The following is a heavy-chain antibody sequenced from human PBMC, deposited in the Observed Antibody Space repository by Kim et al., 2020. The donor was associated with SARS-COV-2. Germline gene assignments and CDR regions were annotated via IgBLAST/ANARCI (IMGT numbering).Heavy chain of an antibody. D-gene: IGHD6-19*01. CDR3: AKDPLGYRSVYA. Sequence: YVDYVKGRFTISRDNSNNTVYLQLNSLRVDDTDIYYCAKDPLGYRSVYAWGQGTLVTVSS. V-gene: IGHV3-23*01. J-gene: IGHJ4*02.